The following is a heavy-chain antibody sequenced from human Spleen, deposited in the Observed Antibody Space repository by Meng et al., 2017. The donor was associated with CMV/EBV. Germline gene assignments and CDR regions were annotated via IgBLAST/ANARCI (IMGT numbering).Heavy chain of an antibody. Sequence: GGSLRLSCTASGLTFWGFEANWVRQAPGKGLEWVSYISSRSTTIHYADSVKGRFTVSRDNAKKSLYLQMNSLRAEDTAVYYCARADGSEYSSSSGLGGIDYWGQGTLVTVSS. CDR1: GLTFWGFE. V-gene: IGHV3-48*03. J-gene: IGHJ4*02. D-gene: IGHD6-6*01. CDR2: ISSRSTTI. CDR3: ARADGSEYSSSSGLGGIDY.